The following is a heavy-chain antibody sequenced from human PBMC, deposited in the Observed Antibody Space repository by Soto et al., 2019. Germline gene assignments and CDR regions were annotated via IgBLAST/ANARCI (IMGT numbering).Heavy chain of an antibody. CDR3: MGYNWNYPSIDY. J-gene: IGHJ4*02. CDR1: GFTFSNAW. Sequence: WGSLRLSCAASGFTFSNAWMSWVRQAPGKGLEWVGRIKSKTDGGTTDYAAPVKGRFTISRDDSKNTLYLQMNSLKTEDTAVYYCMGYNWNYPSIDYWGQGTLVTVSS. CDR2: IKSKTDGGTT. D-gene: IGHD1-7*01. V-gene: IGHV3-15*01.